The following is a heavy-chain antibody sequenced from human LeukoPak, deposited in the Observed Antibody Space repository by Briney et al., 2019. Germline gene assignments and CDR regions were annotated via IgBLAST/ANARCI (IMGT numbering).Heavy chain of an antibody. Sequence: ASVKVSCKASGYTFTCYGISWVRQAPGQGLEWMGWISAYNGNTNYAQKLQGRVTMTTDTSTSTAYMELRSLRSDDTAVYYCAREYDFWSGYSNWFDPWGQGTLVTVSS. CDR3: AREYDFWSGYSNWFDP. J-gene: IGHJ5*02. CDR1: GYTFTCYG. V-gene: IGHV1-18*01. D-gene: IGHD3-3*01. CDR2: ISAYNGNT.